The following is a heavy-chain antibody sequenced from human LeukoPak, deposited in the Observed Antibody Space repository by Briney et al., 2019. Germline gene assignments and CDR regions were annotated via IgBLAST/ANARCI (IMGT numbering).Heavy chain of an antibody. CDR1: GYTFTGYY. V-gene: IGHV1-2*02. Sequence: GASVKVSCKASGYTFTGYYMHWVRQAPGQGLEWMGWINPNSGGTNYAQRFQGRVTMTRDTSISTAYMELSRLRSDDTAVYYCARDLIGTDAFNIWGQGTIVTVSS. J-gene: IGHJ3*02. CDR2: INPNSGGT. CDR3: ARDLIGTDAFNI. D-gene: IGHD3-16*01.